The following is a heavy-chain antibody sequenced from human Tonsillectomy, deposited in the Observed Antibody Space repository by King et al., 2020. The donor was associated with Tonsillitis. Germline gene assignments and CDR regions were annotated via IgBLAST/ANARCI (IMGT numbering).Heavy chain of an antibody. Sequence: VQLVESGGGVVQPGRSLRLSCAASGFTFCKYGMHWVRQAPGKGLVWVAVISYDGSDKYYVYSLKGRVTTYRDNSKNTLYLQMNSRRTEDTAVYYCASYCSRTSCPMDVWGKGTTVTVSS. J-gene: IGHJ6*03. D-gene: IGHD2-2*01. CDR2: ISYDGSDK. CDR1: GFTFCKYG. CDR3: ASYCSRTSCPMDV. V-gene: IGHV3-30*03.